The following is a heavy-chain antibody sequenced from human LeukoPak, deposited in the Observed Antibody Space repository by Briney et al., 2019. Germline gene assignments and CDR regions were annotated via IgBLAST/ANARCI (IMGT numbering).Heavy chain of an antibody. Sequence: GRSLRLSCAASGFTFISYEMNWVRQAPGKGLEGVSYISTSGTTIYYADSVKGRFTISRDNAKNSLYLQMNSLRAEDTAVYYCARALPSRRYYFDYWGQGTLVTVSS. D-gene: IGHD6-13*01. CDR1: GFTFISYE. CDR3: ARALPSRRYYFDY. V-gene: IGHV3-48*03. CDR2: ISTSGTTI. J-gene: IGHJ4*02.